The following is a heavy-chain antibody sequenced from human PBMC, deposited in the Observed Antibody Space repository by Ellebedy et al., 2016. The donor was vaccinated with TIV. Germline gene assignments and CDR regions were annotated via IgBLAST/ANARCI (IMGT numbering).Heavy chain of an antibody. D-gene: IGHD2-2*01. Sequence: ASVKVSCXASGYTFTSYDINWVRQATGQGLEWMGWMNPNSGNTGYAQKFQGRVTMTRNTSISTAYMELSSLRSEDTAVYYCAREGRMGVVVVPAAYSGAFDIWGQGTMVTVSS. CDR3: AREGRMGVVVVPAAYSGAFDI. V-gene: IGHV1-8*01. J-gene: IGHJ3*02. CDR1: GYTFTSYD. CDR2: MNPNSGNT.